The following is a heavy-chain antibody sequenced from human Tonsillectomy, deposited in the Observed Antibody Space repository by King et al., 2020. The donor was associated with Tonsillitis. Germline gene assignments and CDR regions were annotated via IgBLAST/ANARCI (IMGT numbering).Heavy chain of an antibody. CDR3: ARHYGEDDRVNAFDI. CDR2: IDPSDSYI. V-gene: IGHV5-10-1*03. Sequence: VQLVESGAEVKKPGESLRISCKGSGYSFISYWISWVRQMPGKGLEWMGRIDPSDSYINYSPSFQGHVTISADRSISTAYLQWSSLKASDTAMYYCARHYGEDDRVNAFDIWGQGTMVTVSS. J-gene: IGHJ3*02. CDR1: GYSFISYW. D-gene: IGHD4-17*01.